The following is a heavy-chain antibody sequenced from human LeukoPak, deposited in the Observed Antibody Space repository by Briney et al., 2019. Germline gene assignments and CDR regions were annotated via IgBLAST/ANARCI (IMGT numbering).Heavy chain of an antibody. D-gene: IGHD3-10*01. Sequence: PSETLSLTCAVYGGSFSGYYWSWIRQPPGKGLEWIGETNRSGSTNYNPSLKSRVTISVDTSKNQFSLKLSSVTAADTAVYYCARSFGPEALWFGETLSWFDPWGQGTLVTVSS. CDR3: ARSFGPEALWFGETLSWFDP. CDR1: GGSFSGYY. CDR2: TNRSGST. V-gene: IGHV4-34*01. J-gene: IGHJ5*02.